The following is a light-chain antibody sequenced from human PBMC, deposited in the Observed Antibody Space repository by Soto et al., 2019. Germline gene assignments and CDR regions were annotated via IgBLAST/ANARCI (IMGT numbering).Light chain of an antibody. CDR1: SSDVGSYNY. Sequence: QSVLTQPASVSGSPGQSVTISCTGTSSDVGSYNYVAWYQQFPGKTPKLIIYEVRNRPSGVSSRFSGSKSGNTASLTISGLQAEDEADYYCIPYTGSDTSYVFGTGTKVTVL. CDR3: IPYTGSDTSYV. J-gene: IGLJ1*01. V-gene: IGLV2-14*01. CDR2: EVR.